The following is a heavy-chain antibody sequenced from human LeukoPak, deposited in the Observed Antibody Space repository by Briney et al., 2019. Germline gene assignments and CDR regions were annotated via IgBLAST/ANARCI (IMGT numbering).Heavy chain of an antibody. CDR1: GFTFSDYP. D-gene: IGHD3-16*01. V-gene: IGHV3-30*04. CDR3: ARDSPYHDY. CDR2: ISHDGRNK. J-gene: IGHJ4*02. Sequence: GGSLRLSCVASGFTFSDYPMYSVRQAPGKGLEWVAVISHDGRNKFYADSVRGRFTVSRDDSKNTLNLQMNSLRPEDTAVYYCARDSPYHDYWGQGSLVTVSS.